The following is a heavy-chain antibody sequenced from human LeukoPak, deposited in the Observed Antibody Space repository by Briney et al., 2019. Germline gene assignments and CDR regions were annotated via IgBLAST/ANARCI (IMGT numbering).Heavy chain of an antibody. CDR2: IGAYNGNT. V-gene: IGHV1-18*01. CDR3: ATMVQGVIDGGSVADY. J-gene: IGHJ4*02. Sequence: ASVKVSCKASGYTFTSYGISWVRQAPGQGLEWMGWIGAYNGNTNYAQKLQGRVTMTTDTSTSTAYMELRSLRSDDTAVYYCATMVQGVIDGGSVADYWGQGTLVTVSS. CDR1: GYTFTSYG. D-gene: IGHD3-10*01.